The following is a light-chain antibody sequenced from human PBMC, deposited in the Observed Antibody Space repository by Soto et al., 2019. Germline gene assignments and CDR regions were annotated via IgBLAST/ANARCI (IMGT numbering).Light chain of an antibody. V-gene: IGKV3-20*01. J-gene: IGKJ1*01. Sequence: EIVLTQSPGTLSLSPGESATLSCRASQSVTSSYLAWYQQKPGQAPGLLIYAASTRASGIPDRFSGSGSGTEFTLTISRLEPEDFAVYYCQQYGTSPQTFGQGTKVDFK. CDR2: AAS. CDR1: QSVTSSY. CDR3: QQYGTSPQT.